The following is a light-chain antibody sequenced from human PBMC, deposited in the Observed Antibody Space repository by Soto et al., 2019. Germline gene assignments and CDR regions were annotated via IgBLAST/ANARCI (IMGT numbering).Light chain of an antibody. Sequence: QSVLTQPASVSGSPGQSITLSCTGTSSDVGSYNLVSWYQQHPGKAPKLMIYEGGKRPSGVSNRFSGSKSGNTASLTISGLQAEDEADYYCCSFAGSNTFVFGTGTKVTVL. CDR3: CSFAGSNTFV. J-gene: IGLJ1*01. CDR1: SSDVGSYNL. V-gene: IGLV2-23*03. CDR2: EGG.